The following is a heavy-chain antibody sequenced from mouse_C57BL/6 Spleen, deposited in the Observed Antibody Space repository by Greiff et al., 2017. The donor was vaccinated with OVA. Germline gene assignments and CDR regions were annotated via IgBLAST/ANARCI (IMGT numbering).Heavy chain of an antibody. V-gene: IGHV1-42*01. CDR1: GYSFTGYY. CDR3: ARGGTTVVAPTDY. CDR2: INPSTGGT. Sequence: EVQLQQSGPELVKPGASVKISCKASGYSFTGYYMNWVKQSPEKSLEWIGEINPSTGGTTYNQKFKAKATLTVDKSSSTAYMQLKSLTSEDSAVYYCARGGTTVVAPTDYWGQGTTLTVSS. D-gene: IGHD1-1*01. J-gene: IGHJ2*01.